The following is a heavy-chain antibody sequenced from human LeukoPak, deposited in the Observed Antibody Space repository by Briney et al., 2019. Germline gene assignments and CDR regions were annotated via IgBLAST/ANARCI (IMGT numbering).Heavy chain of an antibody. CDR2: IYSSGST. CDR3: VGSSWYGYFDY. J-gene: IGHJ4*02. Sequence: GSLRLSCAASGITVRSNYITWVRQAPGEGLEWVSVIYSSGSTYYTDSVKGRFAISRDNSRNTVDLQMNSLRAEDTALYYCVGSSWYGYFDYWGLGSLVTVSS. CDR1: GITVRSNY. D-gene: IGHD6-13*01. V-gene: IGHV3-66*01.